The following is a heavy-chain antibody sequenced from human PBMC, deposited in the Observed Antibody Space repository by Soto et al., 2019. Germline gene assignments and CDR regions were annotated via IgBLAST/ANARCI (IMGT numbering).Heavy chain of an antibody. CDR1: GFTFSTYN. Sequence: GGSLRLSCAASGFTFSTYNMQWVRQAPGKGLEWVSYISSSSSTIHYADSVKGRFSVSRDNAKNSLYLQVNSLRAEDTAVYYCARDSGSWPSWFHPWGQGTQVTVSS. J-gene: IGHJ5*02. CDR2: ISSSSSTI. CDR3: ARDSGSWPSWFHP. D-gene: IGHD1-26*01. V-gene: IGHV3-48*01.